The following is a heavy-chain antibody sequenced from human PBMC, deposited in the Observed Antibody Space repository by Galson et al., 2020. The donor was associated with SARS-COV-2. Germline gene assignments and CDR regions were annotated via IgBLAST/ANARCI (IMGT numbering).Heavy chain of an antibody. CDR1: GFTFGDYA. J-gene: IGHJ4*02. V-gene: IGHV3-49*03. Sequence: GESLKISCTTSGFTFGDYAMSWFRQAPGKGLEWVAFIRSKAYGETTEYAASVKGRFTISRDDSKSIAYLQMNSLKIEDTGVYYCTSLAYCGGDCYSGFDYWGQGTLVTVFS. D-gene: IGHD2-21*02. CDR3: TSLAYCGGDCYSGFDY. CDR2: IRSKAYGETT.